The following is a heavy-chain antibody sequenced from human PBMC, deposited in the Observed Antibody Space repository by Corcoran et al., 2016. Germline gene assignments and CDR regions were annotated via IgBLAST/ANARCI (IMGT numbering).Heavy chain of an antibody. J-gene: IGHJ5*02. Sequence: EVQLVESGGGLVQHGGSLRLSCAASGFTFSSYSMNWVRQAPGKVLEWVSYISSSSSTIYYADSVKGRFTISRDNAKNSRYLQMNSLSDEDTAVYYFARDQGAYQDSSGCYYENWFDPWGQGTLVTVSS. CDR1: GFTFSSYS. D-gene: IGHD3-22*01. V-gene: IGHV3-48*02. CDR2: ISSSSSTI. CDR3: ARDQGAYQDSSGCYYENWFDP.